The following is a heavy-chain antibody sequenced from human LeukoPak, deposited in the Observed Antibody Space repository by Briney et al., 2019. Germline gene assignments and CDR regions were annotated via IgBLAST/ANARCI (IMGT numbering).Heavy chain of an antibody. D-gene: IGHD6-13*01. V-gene: IGHV3-13*01. CDR2: LGTNGDS. CDR3: TREWRGIAGHYHGMDV. J-gene: IGHJ6*02. Sequence: PGGSLRLSCVASGFSFSTYGMYWVRQSAGGGLEWVSALGTNGDSYYLGSVKGRFTISRENGKNSLYLQMNSLTVEDTAVYYCTREWRGIAGHYHGMDVWGQGTTVTVSS. CDR1: GFSFSTYG.